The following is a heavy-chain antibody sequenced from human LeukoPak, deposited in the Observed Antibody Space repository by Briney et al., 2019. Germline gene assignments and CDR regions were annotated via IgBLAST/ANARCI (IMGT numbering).Heavy chain of an antibody. D-gene: IGHD3-10*01. V-gene: IGHV4-34*01. CDR1: GGSFSGYY. J-gene: IGHJ5*02. CDR3: ARRGITMVRGVTSNWFDP. CDR2: INHSGST. Sequence: SETLSLTCAVYGGSFSGYYWSWIRQPPGKGLEWIGEINHSGSTNYNPSLKSRVTISVDTSKNQFSLKLSSVTAADTAVYYCARRGITMVRGVTSNWFDPWGQGTLVTVSS.